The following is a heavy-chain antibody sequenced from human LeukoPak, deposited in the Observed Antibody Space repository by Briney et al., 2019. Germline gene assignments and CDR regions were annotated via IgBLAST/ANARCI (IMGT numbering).Heavy chain of an antibody. J-gene: IGHJ3*02. CDR1: GYSISSGYY. V-gene: IGHV4-38-2*02. CDR3: AREYCSTTNCFAGKAFDI. D-gene: IGHD2-2*01. CDR2: ISHSGIT. Sequence: SETLSLTCAVSGYSISSGYYWGWIRQPPGKGLEWIGSISHSGITHYNPSLKSRVTISIDTSKNQFSLKLSSVTAADTAVYYCAREYCSTTNCFAGKAFDIWGQGTMVTVSS.